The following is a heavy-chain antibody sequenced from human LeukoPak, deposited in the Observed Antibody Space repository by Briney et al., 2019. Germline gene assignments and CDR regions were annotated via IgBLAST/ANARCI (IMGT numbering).Heavy chain of an antibody. Sequence: ASVKVSCKVSGYTLTKLSMHWVRQAPGKGLEWMGGFDPEDGETIYAQKFQGRVTMTEDTSTDTAYMELSSLRSEDTAVYYCAAINYYDSSGYYYLDYWGQGTLVTVSS. CDR3: AAINYYDSSGYYYLDY. CDR1: GYTLTKLS. J-gene: IGHJ4*02. V-gene: IGHV1-24*01. D-gene: IGHD3-22*01. CDR2: FDPEDGET.